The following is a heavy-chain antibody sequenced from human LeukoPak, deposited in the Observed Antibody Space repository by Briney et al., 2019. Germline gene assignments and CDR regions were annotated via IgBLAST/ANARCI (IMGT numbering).Heavy chain of an antibody. Sequence: SETLSLTCTVSGGSISSYYWSWIRQPPGKGLEWIGYIYSSGSTNYNPSLKSRITISVDTSKNQFSLKLSSVTAADTAVYYCARFAYCGGHCWYYFDYWGQGTLVTVSS. CDR2: IYSSGST. CDR3: ARFAYCGGHCWYYFDY. D-gene: IGHD2-21*02. CDR1: GGSISSYY. J-gene: IGHJ4*02. V-gene: IGHV4-59*01.